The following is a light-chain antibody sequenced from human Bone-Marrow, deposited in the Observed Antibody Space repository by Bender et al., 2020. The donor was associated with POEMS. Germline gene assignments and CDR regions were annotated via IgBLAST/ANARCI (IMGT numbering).Light chain of an antibody. J-gene: IGLJ3*02. CDR1: SSNTGAGYG. Sequence: QSVLTQPPSVSGAPGQTVTISCTGTSSNTGAGYGVNWYQQLPATAPKLLIYNNENRRSGVPDRSSGSKSGTSASLAITGLQGADEADYYCRTYDNSLSGWVFGGGTKLTAL. V-gene: IGLV1-40*01. CDR2: NNE. CDR3: RTYDNSLSGWV.